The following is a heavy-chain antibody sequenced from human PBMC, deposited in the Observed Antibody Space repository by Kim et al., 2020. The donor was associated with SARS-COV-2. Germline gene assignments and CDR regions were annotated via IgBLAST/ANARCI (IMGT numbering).Heavy chain of an antibody. D-gene: IGHD2-2*01. CDR3: ARDMVVVVPAAMGQSDYYYGMDV. Sequence: ASVKVSCKASGYTFTSYGISWVRQAPGQGLEWMGWISAYNGNTNYAQKLQGRVTMTTDTSTSTAYMELRSLRSDDTAVYYCARDMVVVVPAAMGQSDYYYGMDVWGQGTTVTVSS. V-gene: IGHV1-18*04. CDR2: ISAYNGNT. CDR1: GYTFTSYG. J-gene: IGHJ6*02.